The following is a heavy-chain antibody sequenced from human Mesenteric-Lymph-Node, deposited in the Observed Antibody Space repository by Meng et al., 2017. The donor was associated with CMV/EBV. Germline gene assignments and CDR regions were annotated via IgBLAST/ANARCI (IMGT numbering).Heavy chain of an antibody. CDR3: AKDSPYSLGTTNYFDY. CDR1: GFTFDTYA. Sequence: GESLKISCAASGFTFDTYAMTWVRQAPGKGLEWVSGISAGGDTTYYADSVKGRFTISRDNSKNMVYLQVNSLRVDDTAVYYCAKDSPYSLGTTNYFDYWGQGTLVTSPQ. J-gene: IGHJ4*02. CDR2: ISAGGDTT. D-gene: IGHD1-7*01. V-gene: IGHV3-23*01.